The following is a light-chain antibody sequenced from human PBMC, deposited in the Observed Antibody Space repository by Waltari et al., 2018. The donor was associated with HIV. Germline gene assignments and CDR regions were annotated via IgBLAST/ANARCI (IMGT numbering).Light chain of an antibody. Sequence: QSVLTQPPSASGAPGQRVTIPCSGSTPNIGRSNLNWYQQFSRAAPKLLIYADAQRPSGVPDRFSGSKSGTSASLVISGLQSEDEADYYCSTWDDRLNGVVFGGGTRLTVV. CDR3: STWDDRLNGVV. CDR2: ADA. J-gene: IGLJ2*01. V-gene: IGLV1-44*01. CDR1: TPNIGRSN.